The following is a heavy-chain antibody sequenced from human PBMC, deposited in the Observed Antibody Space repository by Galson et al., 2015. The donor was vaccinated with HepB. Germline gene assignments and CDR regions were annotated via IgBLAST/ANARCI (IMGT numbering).Heavy chain of an antibody. J-gene: IGHJ6*02. CDR2: IDPSDPYT. CDR1: GYSFTNYW. D-gene: IGHD6-6*01. Sequence: QSGAEVKKPGESLRISCKGFGYSFTNYWINWVRQMPGKGLEWMGRIDPSDPYTNYSTYFQDHVTISADKTISTAYLKWSSLKASDTTMYYCTSAVPPYISSSEYHGMDVWGQGTTVTVSS. CDR3: TSAVPPYISSSEYHGMDV. V-gene: IGHV5-10-1*01.